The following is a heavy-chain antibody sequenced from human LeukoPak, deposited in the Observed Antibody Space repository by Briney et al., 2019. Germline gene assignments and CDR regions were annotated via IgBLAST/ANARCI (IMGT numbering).Heavy chain of an antibody. V-gene: IGHV4-34*01. D-gene: IGHD2-2*01. Sequence: PSETLSLTCAVYGGSFSGYYWSWIRQPPGKGREWIGEINHSGSTNYNPSLKSRVTISVDTSKNQFSLKLSSVTAADTAVYYCASYCSSTSCYDMDVWGNGTTVTVSS. CDR2: INHSGST. CDR3: ASYCSSTSCYDMDV. CDR1: GGSFSGYY. J-gene: IGHJ6*03.